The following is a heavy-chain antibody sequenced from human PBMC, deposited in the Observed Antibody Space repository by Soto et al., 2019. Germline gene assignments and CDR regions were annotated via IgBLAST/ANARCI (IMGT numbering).Heavy chain of an antibody. CDR2: IYYSGRT. D-gene: IGHD6-13*01. J-gene: IGHJ5*02. V-gene: IGHV4-31*03. Sequence: QVQLQESGPGLVKPSQTLSLTCTVSGGSISSGGYYLSWIRQHPGKGLEWIGYIYYSGRTNYNPSLKSRVTTSVDTSKNQFSLKLNSVTAADTAVYYCARVFSDSSSFFAPWGQGTLVTVSS. CDR3: ARVFSDSSSFFAP. CDR1: GGSISSGGYY.